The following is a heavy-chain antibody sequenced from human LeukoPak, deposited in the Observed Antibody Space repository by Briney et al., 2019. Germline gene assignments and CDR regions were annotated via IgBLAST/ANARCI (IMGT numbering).Heavy chain of an antibody. CDR1: GGTFSSYA. J-gene: IGHJ4*02. CDR2: IIPIFGTA. Sequence: ASVKVSCKASGGTFSSYAISWVRQAPGQGLEWMGGIIPIFGTANYAQKFQGRVTITADESTGTAYMELSSLRSEDTAVYYCARDGKGGYFDYWGQGTLVTVSS. CDR3: ARDGKGGYFDY. D-gene: IGHD1-26*01. V-gene: IGHV1-69*01.